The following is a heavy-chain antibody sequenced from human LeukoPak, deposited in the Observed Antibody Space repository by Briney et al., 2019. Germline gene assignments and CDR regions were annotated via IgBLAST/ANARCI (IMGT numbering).Heavy chain of an antibody. Sequence: GGSLRLSCEVSGFTFSDAWMSWVRRAPGKGLEWVGRIKSKTNGGTTDYAAPVKGRFTIARDDSKNTLYLQMNSLKAEDTAQYYCTTLPHCSSTTCYTALYEGLDYWGQGTLVTVSS. J-gene: IGHJ4*02. CDR3: TTLPHCSSTTCYTALYEGLDY. V-gene: IGHV3-15*01. CDR2: IKSKTNGGTT. CDR1: GFTFSDAW. D-gene: IGHD2-2*02.